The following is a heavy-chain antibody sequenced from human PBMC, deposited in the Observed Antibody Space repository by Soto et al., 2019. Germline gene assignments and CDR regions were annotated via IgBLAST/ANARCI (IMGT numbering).Heavy chain of an antibody. CDR2: ISGSGGKT. V-gene: IGHV3-23*01. CDR3: AKRNLYGSGTHDY. J-gene: IGHJ4*02. CDR1: GFTFSTYD. D-gene: IGHD3-10*01. Sequence: EVQLLESGEGLVQPGGSLRLSCAASGFTFSTYDMSWVRQAPGKGLEWVSGISGSGGKTDYADSVKGRFTISRDNSKNTLYLQMNSLRAEDTAVYYCAKRNLYGSGTHDYWGQGSLVTVSP.